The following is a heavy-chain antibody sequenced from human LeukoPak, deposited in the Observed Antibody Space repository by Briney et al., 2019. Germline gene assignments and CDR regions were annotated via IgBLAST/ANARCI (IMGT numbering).Heavy chain of an antibody. V-gene: IGHV4-39*01. D-gene: IGHD2-15*01. CDR3: ARNCTSGSCREAFDP. CDR1: GGSISSGSYY. J-gene: IGHJ5*02. CDR2: IYYTGSP. Sequence: PSETLSLTCTVSGGSISSGSYYWPWIRQPPGKGLEWIGTIYYTGSPYYNPSLKSRVTISVDTSKKQFSLKLSSVTAADTAVYYCARNCTSGSCREAFDPWGQGTLVTVSS.